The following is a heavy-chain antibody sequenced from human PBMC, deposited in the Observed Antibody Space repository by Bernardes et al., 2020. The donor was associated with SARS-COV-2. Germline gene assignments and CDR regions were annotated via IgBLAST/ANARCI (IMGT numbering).Heavy chain of an antibody. CDR3: ARRVRVQDYFDY. Sequence: SETLSLTCAVYGGSFSGYYWSWIRQPPGKGLEWIGEINHSGSTNYNPSLKSRVTISVDTSKNQFSLKLSSVTAADTAVYYCARRVRVQDYFDYWGQGTLVTVSS. CDR1: GGSFSGYY. D-gene: IGHD3-10*01. CDR2: INHSGST. V-gene: IGHV4-34*01. J-gene: IGHJ4*02.